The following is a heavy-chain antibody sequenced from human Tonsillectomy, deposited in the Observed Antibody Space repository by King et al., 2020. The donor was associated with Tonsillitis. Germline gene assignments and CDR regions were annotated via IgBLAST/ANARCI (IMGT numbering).Heavy chain of an antibody. Sequence: VQLVESGGGVVRPGGSLRLSCAASGFTFDDYGMSWVRQAPGKGLEWVSGISWNGGMTGYADSVKGRFIISRDNAKKSLFLQMNSLRAEDTALYYCARALDTPMADAFDIWGQGTKVSVSS. D-gene: IGHD5-18*01. CDR2: ISWNGGMT. CDR1: GFTFDDYG. V-gene: IGHV3-20*04. J-gene: IGHJ3*02. CDR3: ARALDTPMADAFDI.